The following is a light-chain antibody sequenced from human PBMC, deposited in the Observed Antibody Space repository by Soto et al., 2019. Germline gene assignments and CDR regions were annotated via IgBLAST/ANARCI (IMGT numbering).Light chain of an antibody. Sequence: EIFLAQSPGTLCFSPAERATLSCQPSQSVSSSSFAWCQQKRGQAPRLLIYGVSNRATGIPDRFSGSGSGTDFTLTISRLEPEDFAMYYCQQFGTSRLTFGQGTKVDI. J-gene: IGKJ1*01. V-gene: IGKV3-20*01. CDR1: QSVSSSS. CDR2: GVS. CDR3: QQFGTSRLT.